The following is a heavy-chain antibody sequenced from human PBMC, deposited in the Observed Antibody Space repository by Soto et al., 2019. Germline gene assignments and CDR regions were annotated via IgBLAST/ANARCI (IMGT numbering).Heavy chain of an antibody. D-gene: IGHD6-13*01. CDR1: GGSISSGGYY. CDR2: IYYSGST. J-gene: IGHJ6*02. V-gene: IGHV4-31*03. CDR3: ARGGQQLDPFHYYYGMDF. Sequence: PSETLSLTCTVSGGSISSGGYYWSWIRQHPGEGLEWIGYIYYSGSTYYNPSLKSRVTISVDTSKNQFSLKLSSVTAADTAVYYCARGGQQLDPFHYYYGMDFWGQGTTVTVSS.